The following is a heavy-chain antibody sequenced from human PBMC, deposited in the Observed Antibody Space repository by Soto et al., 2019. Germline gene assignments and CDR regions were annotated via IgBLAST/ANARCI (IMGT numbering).Heavy chain of an antibody. CDR2: IYWDDDK. J-gene: IGHJ4*02. V-gene: IGHV2-5*02. CDR1: GFSLSTSGVG. D-gene: IGHD6-13*01. Sequence: QITLKESGPTLVKPTQTLTLTCTFSGFSLSTSGVGVGWIRQPPGKALEWLALIYWDDDKRYSPSLKSRLTIPKDTSKNPVVLTMTTMDPVDTATYYCAHRGVSPLAAYYFDYWGQGTLVTVSS. CDR3: AHRGVSPLAAYYFDY.